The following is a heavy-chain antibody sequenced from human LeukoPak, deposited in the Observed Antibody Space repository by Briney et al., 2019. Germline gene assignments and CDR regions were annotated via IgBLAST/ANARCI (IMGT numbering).Heavy chain of an antibody. CDR1: GFTFSSYA. D-gene: IGHD6-6*01. CDR2: ISGSGGST. CDR3: AKAKYSSSSDLLDY. Sequence: GGSLRLSCAASGFTFSSYAMSWVRQAPGKGLEWVSAISGSGGSTYYADSVKGRFTISRDISKNTLFLQMNSLRADDTAVYYCAKAKYSSSSDLLDYWGQGTLVTVSS. J-gene: IGHJ4*02. V-gene: IGHV3-23*01.